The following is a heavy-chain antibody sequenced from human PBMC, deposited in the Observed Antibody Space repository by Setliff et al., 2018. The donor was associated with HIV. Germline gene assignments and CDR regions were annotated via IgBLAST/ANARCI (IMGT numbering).Heavy chain of an antibody. V-gene: IGHV1-2*02. CDR2: INPNNGGT. CDR1: AHTFTGYY. D-gene: IGHD2-2*01. J-gene: IGHJ4*02. CDR3: AVMGYCGGNSCYRTEGFDY. Sequence: ASVKVSCKASAHTFTGYYVHWVRQAPGQGLEWMGWINPNNGGTNYAQKFQGRVTMTRDTTITTVYMELTRLRSDEPAMFYCAVMGYCGGNSCYRTEGFDYWGQGTLVTVSS.